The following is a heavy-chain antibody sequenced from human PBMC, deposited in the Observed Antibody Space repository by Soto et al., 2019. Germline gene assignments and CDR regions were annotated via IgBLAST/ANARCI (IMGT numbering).Heavy chain of an antibody. D-gene: IGHD3-3*01. Sequence: PGGSLRLSCAASGFTFSSYAMHWVRQAPGKGLEWVAVISYDGSNKYYGHSVKGRFTISRDNSKNTLYLQMNSLRAEDTAVYYCAREAGSQNYYDFWSGYYSVTYGMDVWGQGTTVTVSS. CDR1: GFTFSSYA. J-gene: IGHJ6*02. V-gene: IGHV3-30-3*01. CDR3: AREAGSQNYYDFWSGYYSVTYGMDV. CDR2: ISYDGSNK.